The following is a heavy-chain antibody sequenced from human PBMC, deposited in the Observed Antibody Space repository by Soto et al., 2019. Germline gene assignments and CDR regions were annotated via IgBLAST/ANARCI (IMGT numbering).Heavy chain of an antibody. CDR1: GFTFSSYA. V-gene: IGHV3-21*01. CDR2: ISSSSSSI. Sequence: EVQLLESGGGLVQPGGSLRVSCAASGFTFSSYAMSWVRQAPGKGLEWVSSISSSSSSIYYADSVKGRFTISRDNAKTSLYLQMSSLRAEDTAVYYCARADYYEDSAYYFSGWFDPWGQGTLVTVSS. CDR3: ARADYYEDSAYYFSGWFDP. J-gene: IGHJ5*02. D-gene: IGHD3-22*01.